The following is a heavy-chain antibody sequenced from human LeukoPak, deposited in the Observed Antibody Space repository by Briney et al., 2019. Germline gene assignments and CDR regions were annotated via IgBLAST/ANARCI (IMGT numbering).Heavy chain of an antibody. CDR2: INAGNGNT. V-gene: IGHV1-3*01. CDR3: ARKAWGSSSSADYFDY. J-gene: IGHJ4*02. CDR1: GYTFTSYA. D-gene: IGHD6-13*01. Sequence: ASVKVSCKASGYTFTSYAMHWVRQAPGQRLEWMGWINAGNGNTKYSQKFQGRVTITRDTSASTAYMELSSLRSEDTAVYYCARKAWGSSSSADYFDYWGQGTLVTVSS.